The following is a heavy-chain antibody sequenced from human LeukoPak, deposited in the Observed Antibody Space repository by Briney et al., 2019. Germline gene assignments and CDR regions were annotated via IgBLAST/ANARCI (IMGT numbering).Heavy chain of an antibody. D-gene: IGHD4-11*01. V-gene: IGHV1-24*01. CDR1: GFVLTEVS. Sequence: ASVKVSCKVSGFVLTEVSVHWVRQAPGKGLEWMASLDRETDETIYAQNFHGRVTMTEDTSTDTAYMEVRRLTSEDTALYFCITDHYNNHGNFDLWGQGTLLNVAS. CDR3: ITDHYNNHGNFDL. J-gene: IGHJ4*02. CDR2: LDRETDET.